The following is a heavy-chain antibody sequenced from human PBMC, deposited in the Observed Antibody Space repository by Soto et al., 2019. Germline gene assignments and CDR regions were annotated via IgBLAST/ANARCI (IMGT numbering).Heavy chain of an antibody. CDR3: ARDRAYGDYPLFDY. V-gene: IGHV4-4*07. CDR2: IYTSGST. J-gene: IGHJ4*02. D-gene: IGHD4-17*01. Sequence: QVQLQESGPGLVKPSETLSLTCTVSGGSISSYYWSWIRQPAGKGLEWIGRIYTSGSTNYNPSLKSRVTMSVDTSKNQFSLKLSSVTAADTAVYYCARDRAYGDYPLFDYWGQGTLVTVSS. CDR1: GGSISSYY.